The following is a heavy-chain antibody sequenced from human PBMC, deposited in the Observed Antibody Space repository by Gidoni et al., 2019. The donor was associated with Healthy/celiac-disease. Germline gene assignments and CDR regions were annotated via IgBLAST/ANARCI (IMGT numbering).Heavy chain of an antibody. CDR3: ARGIGEGGAIGY. Sequence: QVQLVQSGAEVKKPGASVKVSCKASGYTFTGYYMHWVRQAPGQGLAWMGWINPNSGGTNYAQKFQGRGTMTRDTSISTDYMERSRLRSDETAGYYCARGIGEGGAIGYWGKGTLVTVSS. D-gene: IGHD3-10*01. CDR1: GYTFTGYY. V-gene: IGHV1-2*02. J-gene: IGHJ4*02. CDR2: INPNSGGT.